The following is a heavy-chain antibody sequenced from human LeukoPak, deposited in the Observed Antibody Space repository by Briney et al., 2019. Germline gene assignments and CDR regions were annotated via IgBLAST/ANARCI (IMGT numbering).Heavy chain of an antibody. V-gene: IGHV3-7*01. CDR2: IKQDGSEK. CDR3: ARDRRISSGWYRGYYFDY. Sequence: PGGSLRLSCAASGFTFSSYWMSWVRQAPGKGLEWVANIKQDGSEKYYVDTVKGRFTISRDNAKNSLYLQMNSLRAEDTAVYYCARDRRISSGWYRGYYFDYWGQGTLVTVSS. D-gene: IGHD6-19*01. J-gene: IGHJ4*02. CDR1: GFTFSSYW.